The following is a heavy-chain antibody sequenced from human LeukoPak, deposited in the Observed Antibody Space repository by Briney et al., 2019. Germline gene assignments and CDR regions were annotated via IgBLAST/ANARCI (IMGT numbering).Heavy chain of an antibody. CDR2: IYSGGST. CDR3: ARDLFGDPRNYYYYMDV. D-gene: IGHD3-10*02. J-gene: IGHJ6*03. Sequence: GGSLRLSCAASGFTVSSNYMSWVRQAPGKGLEWVSVIYSGGSTYYADSVKGRFTISRDNSKNTLYLQMNSLRAEDTAVYYCARDLFGDPRNYYYYMDVWGKGTTVTVSS. CDR1: GFTVSSNY. V-gene: IGHV3-53*01.